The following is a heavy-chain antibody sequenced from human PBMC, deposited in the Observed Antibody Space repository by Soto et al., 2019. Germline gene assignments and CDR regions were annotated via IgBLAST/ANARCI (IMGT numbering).Heavy chain of an antibody. V-gene: IGHV4-30-2*06. D-gene: IGHD5-12*01. CDR3: ARGGGYDSFDY. CDR2: ISHLEST. CDR1: GASISYGGFS. Sequence: SETLSLTXTVSGASISYGGFSWSWIRQSPGKGLEWIGYISHLESTYFHPSFKSRLTMSIDRTRNQFSLKLSSVTAADLAVYYCARGGGYDSFDYWGQGVLVTVSS. J-gene: IGHJ4*02.